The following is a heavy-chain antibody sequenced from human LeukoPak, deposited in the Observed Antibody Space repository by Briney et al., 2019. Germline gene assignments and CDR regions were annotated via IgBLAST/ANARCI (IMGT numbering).Heavy chain of an antibody. J-gene: IGHJ6*04. V-gene: IGHV1-24*01. CDR3: ATTRFAYYYYCMDV. D-gene: IGHD3-3*01. Sequence: ASVKVSCKVSGYTLTELSMHWVRQAPGKGLEWMGGFDPEDGETIYAQKFQGRVTMTEDTSTDTAYMELSSLRSEDTAVYYCATTRFAYYYYCMDVWGKGTTVTVSS. CDR1: GYTLTELS. CDR2: FDPEDGET.